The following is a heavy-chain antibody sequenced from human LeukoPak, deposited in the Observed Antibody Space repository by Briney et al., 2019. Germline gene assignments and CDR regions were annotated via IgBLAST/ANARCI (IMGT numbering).Heavy chain of an antibody. CDR2: IYTSGST. CDR3: ARARPREPYYYYYMDV. J-gene: IGHJ6*03. CDR1: GVSISSGSYY. D-gene: IGHD1-14*01. Sequence: NTSQTLSLTCTVSGVSISSGSYYWRWIRQPAGKGLEWIGRIYTSGSTNYNPSLKSRLTISVDTSKNQFSLKLSSVTAADTAVYYCARARPREPYYYYYMDVWGKGTTVTISS. V-gene: IGHV4-61*02.